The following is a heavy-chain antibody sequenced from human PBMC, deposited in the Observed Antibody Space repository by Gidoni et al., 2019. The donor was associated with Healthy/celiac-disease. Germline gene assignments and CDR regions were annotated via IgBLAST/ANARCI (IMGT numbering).Heavy chain of an antibody. CDR2: ISGSGGST. CDR1: GFTFSSYA. Sequence: EVQLLESGGGLVQPGGSLRLSCAASGFTFSSYAMGWVRQAPGKGLEWVSAISGSGGSTYYADSVKGRFTISRDNSKNTLYLQMNSLRAEDTAVYYCAKETVDFWSGYPAPFDYWGQGTLVTVSS. V-gene: IGHV3-23*01. CDR3: AKETVDFWSGYPAPFDY. D-gene: IGHD3-3*01. J-gene: IGHJ4*02.